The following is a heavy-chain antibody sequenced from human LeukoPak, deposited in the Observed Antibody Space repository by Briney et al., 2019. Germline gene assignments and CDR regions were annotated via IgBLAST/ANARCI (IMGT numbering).Heavy chain of an antibody. CDR1: GFTVSSNY. J-gene: IGHJ2*01. D-gene: IGHD6-19*01. CDR2: IYSGGST. CDR3: VRVEYSSGWGGYFDL. Sequence: GGSLRLSCAASGFTVSSNYMSWVRQAPGKGLEWVSVIYSGGSTYYADSVKGRFTISRDNSKNTLYLQMNSLRAEDTAVYYCVRVEYSSGWGGYFDLWGRGTLVTVSS. V-gene: IGHV3-66*01.